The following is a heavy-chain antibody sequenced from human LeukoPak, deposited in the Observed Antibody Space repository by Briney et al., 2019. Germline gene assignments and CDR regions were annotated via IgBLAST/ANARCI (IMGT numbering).Heavy chain of an antibody. CDR3: ARCPGYDSSGYFDY. Sequence: GASVKVSCKASGGTFSSYAISWVRQAPGQGLEWMGGIIPIFGTANYAQKFQGRVTITADESTSTAYMELSSLRSEDTAVYYCARCPGYDSSGYFDYWGQGTLVTVSS. J-gene: IGHJ4*02. CDR1: GGTFSSYA. V-gene: IGHV1-69*13. D-gene: IGHD3-22*01. CDR2: IIPIFGTA.